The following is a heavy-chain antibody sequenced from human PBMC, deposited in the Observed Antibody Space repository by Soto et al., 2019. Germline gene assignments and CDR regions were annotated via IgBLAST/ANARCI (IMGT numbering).Heavy chain of an antibody. CDR1: GYSFTGHY. CDR3: ARVVPGAEAWFGP. Sequence: ASVKVSCKASGYSFTGHYIHWVRQAPGQPLEWLGWISLYSDGTNYAQKFQGRVSMTTDTSTTTAYMELRSLRSDDTAVYYCARVVPGAEAWFGPWGQGTLVTVSS. D-gene: IGHD2-2*01. V-gene: IGHV1-2*02. J-gene: IGHJ5*02. CDR2: ISLYSDGT.